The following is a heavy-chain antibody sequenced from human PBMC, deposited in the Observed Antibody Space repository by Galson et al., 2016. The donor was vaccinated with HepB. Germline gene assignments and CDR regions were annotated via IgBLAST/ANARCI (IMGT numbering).Heavy chain of an antibody. CDR2: ISSGGTNI. Sequence: SLRLSCAASGFTFTSYSMNWVRQAPGKGLEWLSYISSGGTNIHYADSVKGRFTISRDNGRKSLYLQMSSLTDDDTAVYYCARGGGYSPFAYWGQGTLVTVSS. CDR1: GFTFTSYS. V-gene: IGHV3-48*02. D-gene: IGHD5-12*01. J-gene: IGHJ4*02. CDR3: ARGGGYSPFAY.